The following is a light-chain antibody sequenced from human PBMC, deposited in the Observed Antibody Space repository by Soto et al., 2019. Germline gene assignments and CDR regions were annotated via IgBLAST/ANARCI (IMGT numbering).Light chain of an antibody. CDR1: SSDVGGYNY. CDR3: SSYTCSSTYVV. CDR2: DVN. V-gene: IGLV2-14*01. J-gene: IGLJ2*01. Sequence: QSALTQPASVSGSPGQSITISCTVTSSDVGGYNYVSWYQQHPGKAPKLMIYDVNNRPSGVSNRFSGSKSGNTASLTISGLQAEDEADYYCSSYTCSSTYVVFGGGTKLTVL.